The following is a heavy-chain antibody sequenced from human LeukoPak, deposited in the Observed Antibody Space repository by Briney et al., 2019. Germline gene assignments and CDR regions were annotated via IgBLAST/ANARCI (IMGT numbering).Heavy chain of an antibody. V-gene: IGHV4-34*01. CDR2: INHSGST. Sequence: PSETLSLTCAVYGGSFSGYYWNWIRQPPGKGLEWIGEINHSGSTNYNPSLKSRVTISVDTSKNQFSLKLSSVTAADTAVYYCARADSSSWYHSPYYYYGMDVWGQGTTVTVSS. D-gene: IGHD6-13*01. CDR1: GGSFSGYY. J-gene: IGHJ6*02. CDR3: ARADSSSWYHSPYYYYGMDV.